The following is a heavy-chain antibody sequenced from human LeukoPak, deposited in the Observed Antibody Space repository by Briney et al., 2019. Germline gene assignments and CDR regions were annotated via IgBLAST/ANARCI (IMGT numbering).Heavy chain of an antibody. J-gene: IGHJ5*02. V-gene: IGHV4-34*01. Sequence: GSLRLSCTASGSTFGDYAMSWVRQPPGKGLEWIGEINHSGSTNYNPSLKSRVTISVDTSKNQFSLKLSSVTAADTAVYYCARGERQWLAKWGWFDPWGQGTLVTVSS. D-gene: IGHD6-19*01. CDR3: ARGERQWLAKWGWFDP. CDR2: INHSGST. CDR1: GSTFGDYA.